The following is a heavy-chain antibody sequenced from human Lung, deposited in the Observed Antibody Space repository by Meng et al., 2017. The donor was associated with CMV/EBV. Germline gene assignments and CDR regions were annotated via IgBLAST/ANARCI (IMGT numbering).Heavy chain of an antibody. Sequence: GGSLRLXCAASGLTVSNNYLTWVRQAPGKGLEWVSVFYSGGSTYYADSVKGRFTVSRDNSKNTLHLQMNSLRVEDTGIYYCARDMYWDQSYHGMDVWGRGXTVTVSS. CDR1: GLTVSNNY. D-gene: IGHD1-26*01. J-gene: IGHJ6*02. V-gene: IGHV3-66*02. CDR2: FYSGGST. CDR3: ARDMYWDQSYHGMDV.